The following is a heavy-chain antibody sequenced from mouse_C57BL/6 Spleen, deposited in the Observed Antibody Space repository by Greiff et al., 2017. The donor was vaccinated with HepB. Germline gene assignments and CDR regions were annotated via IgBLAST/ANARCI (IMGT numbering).Heavy chain of an antibody. J-gene: IGHJ3*01. Sequence: DVKLQESGPGMVKPSQSLSLTCTVTGYSITSGYDWHWIRHFPGNKLEWMGYISYSGSTNYNPSLKSRISITHDTSKNHFFLKLNSVTTEDTATYYCARGGYYGSSPWFAYWGQGTLVTVSA. CDR3: ARGGYYGSSPWFAY. CDR1: GYSITSGYD. D-gene: IGHD1-1*01. V-gene: IGHV3-1*01. CDR2: ISYSGST.